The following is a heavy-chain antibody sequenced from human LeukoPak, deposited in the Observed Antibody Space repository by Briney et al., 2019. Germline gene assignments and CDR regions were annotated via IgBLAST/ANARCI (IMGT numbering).Heavy chain of an antibody. CDR2: IYYTGST. D-gene: IGHD2-15*01. V-gene: IGHV4-61*01. J-gene: IGHJ5*02. CDR1: GDSISRDTFY. Sequence: SETLSLTCSVSGDSISRDTFYWSWIRQPPGKGLEWIAYIYYTGSTKYSPSLKSRVTISIDTSKSQFSLKVLSVTAADTAVYYCARTGYCTGGSCYGGYFDPWGQGTRVSVSS. CDR3: ARTGYCTGGSCYGGYFDP.